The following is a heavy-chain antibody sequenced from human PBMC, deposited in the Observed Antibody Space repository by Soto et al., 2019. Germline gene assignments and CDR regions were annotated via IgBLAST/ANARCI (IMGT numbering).Heavy chain of an antibody. Sequence: QVQLVESGGGVVQPGRSLRLSCAASGFTFSSYAIHWVRQAPGKGLEWVAVISYDGSNKYYADSVKGRFTISRDNSKNTLYLQMNSLRAEDTAVYYCARGLSSLTRFAYWGQGTLVTVSS. D-gene: IGHD2-2*01. J-gene: IGHJ4*02. CDR3: ARGLSSLTRFAY. CDR1: GFTFSSYA. V-gene: IGHV3-30-3*01. CDR2: ISYDGSNK.